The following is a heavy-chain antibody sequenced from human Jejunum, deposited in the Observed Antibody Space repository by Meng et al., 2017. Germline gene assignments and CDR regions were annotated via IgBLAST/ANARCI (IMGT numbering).Heavy chain of an antibody. V-gene: IGHV3-23*01. CDR2: ISGDGERV. CDR3: FKGPPGRSNLYSNDY. J-gene: IGHJ4*02. CDR1: GLVCSSYA. D-gene: IGHD4-11*01. Sequence: EVQVWELGGGLVQLGKSVRLPCTVSGLVCSSYALSWVRQAPEKGLELVATISGDGERVDNADSVKGRFTISRDNSKNTILLKMSGLKSDDTDMYYCFKGPPGRSNLYSNDYWGQGTLVTVSS.